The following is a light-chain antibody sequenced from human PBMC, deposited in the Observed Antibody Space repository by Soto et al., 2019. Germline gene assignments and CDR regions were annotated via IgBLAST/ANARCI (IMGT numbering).Light chain of an antibody. V-gene: IGLV2-14*01. J-gene: IGLJ1*01. CDR1: GGDIGRYDF. CDR3: SSFRSGTTL. Sequence: QSVLAQPPSASGSPGQSVTISCSGSGGDIGRYDFVSWYHQHPGKAPKLMIYEVSNRPSGVSDRFSGSKSGNTASLTISGLQAEDEADYYCSSFRSGTTLFGTGTKVTVL. CDR2: EVS.